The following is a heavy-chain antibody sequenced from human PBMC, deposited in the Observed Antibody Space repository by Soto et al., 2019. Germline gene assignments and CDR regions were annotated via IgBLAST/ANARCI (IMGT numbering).Heavy chain of an antibody. Sequence: ETLSLTCTVSGGSISSYYWSWIRQPPGKGLEWIGYIYYSGSTNYSPALRSRVTISVDTSKNQFSLKLSSVTAADTAVYYCARDRRHNRFDPWGQGTLVTVSS. V-gene: IGHV4-59*01. J-gene: IGHJ5*02. CDR1: GGSISSYY. CDR3: ARDRRHNRFDP. CDR2: IYYSGST.